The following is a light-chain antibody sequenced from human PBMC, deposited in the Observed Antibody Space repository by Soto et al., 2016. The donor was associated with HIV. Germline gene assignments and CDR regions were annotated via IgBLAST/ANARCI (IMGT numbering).Light chain of an antibody. Sequence: DIQMTQSPSSVSASVGDRITITCRASQDIGSWLAWYQQKSGKAPILLISAASNLRSGVPSRFSGTGSGTYFTLTINSLQPEDFATYFCQQYKTYPLTFGGGTKVQIK. CDR3: QQYKTYPLT. CDR1: QDIGSW. J-gene: IGKJ4*01. V-gene: IGKV1D-16*01. CDR2: AAS.